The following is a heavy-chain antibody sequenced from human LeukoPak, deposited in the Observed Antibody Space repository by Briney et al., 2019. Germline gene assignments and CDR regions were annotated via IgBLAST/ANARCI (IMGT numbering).Heavy chain of an antibody. CDR1: GGSFSGYY. V-gene: IGHV4-59*10. D-gene: IGHD4-17*01. CDR3: ARAHGDYVADNWFDP. J-gene: IGHJ5*02. CDR2: IYTSGST. Sequence: SETLSLTCAVYGGSFSGYYWSWIRQPPGKGLEWIGRIYTSGSTNYNPSLKSRVTMSVDTSKNQFSLKLSSVTAADTAVYYCARAHGDYVADNWFDPWGQGTLVTVSS.